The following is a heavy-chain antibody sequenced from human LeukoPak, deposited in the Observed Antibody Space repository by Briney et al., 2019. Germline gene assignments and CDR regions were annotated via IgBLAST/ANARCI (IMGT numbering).Heavy chain of an antibody. CDR2: IYSGRNT. D-gene: IGHD2-15*01. CDR1: GFTVSSNY. CDR3: VRESIGFDY. V-gene: IGHV3-66*02. Sequence: GGSLRLSCAASGFTVSSNYMSWVRQAPGKGLEWVSIIYSGRNTYYADSVKGRFTISRDTSKNTLYLQMNSLRAEDTAVYYCVRESIGFDYWGQGTLVTVSS. J-gene: IGHJ4*02.